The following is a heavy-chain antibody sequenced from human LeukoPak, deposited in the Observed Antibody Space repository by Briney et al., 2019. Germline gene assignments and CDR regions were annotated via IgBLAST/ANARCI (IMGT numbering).Heavy chain of an antibody. D-gene: IGHD4-17*01. CDR1: GFTFSSYA. J-gene: IGHJ4*02. Sequence: GGSVRHSCAASGFTFSSYAMSWVRQSPGKGLEWVSAISGSGGSTYDADSVKGRFTISRDNSKNTLYLQMNSLRAEDTAVYYCAKDDYGVLVYWGQGTLVTVSS. CDR2: ISGSGGST. V-gene: IGHV3-23*01. CDR3: AKDDYGVLVY.